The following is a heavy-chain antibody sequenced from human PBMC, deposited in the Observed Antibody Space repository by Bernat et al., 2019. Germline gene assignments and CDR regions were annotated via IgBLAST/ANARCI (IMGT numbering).Heavy chain of an antibody. J-gene: IGHJ3*02. CDR2: IYYSGST. V-gene: IGHV4-39*01. D-gene: IGHD3-22*01. CDR3: AGEPRITMIGVANDAFDI. Sequence: QLQLQESGPGLVKPSETLSLTCTVPGGSISSSSYYWGWIRQPPGKGLEWIGSIYYSGSTYYNPSLKSRVTISVDTSKNQFSLKLSSVTAADTAVYYCAGEPRITMIGVANDAFDIWDQGTMVTVSS. CDR1: GGSISSSSYY.